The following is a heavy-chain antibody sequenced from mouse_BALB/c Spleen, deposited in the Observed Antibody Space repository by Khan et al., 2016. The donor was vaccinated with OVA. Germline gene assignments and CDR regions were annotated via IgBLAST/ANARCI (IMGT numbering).Heavy chain of an antibody. CDR2: ISYSGRT. CDR1: GYSITSDYA. D-gene: IGHD1-1*01. Sequence: EVQLQESGPGLVKPSQSLSLTCTVTGYSITSDYAWNWIRQFPGNKLEWMGYISYSGRTSYNPSLKSRISITRDTSKNQFFLQLNSVTTEDTATYYCVISLTITTVVATDFDYWGQGTTLTVSS. CDR3: VISLTITTVVATDFDY. V-gene: IGHV3-2*02. J-gene: IGHJ2*01.